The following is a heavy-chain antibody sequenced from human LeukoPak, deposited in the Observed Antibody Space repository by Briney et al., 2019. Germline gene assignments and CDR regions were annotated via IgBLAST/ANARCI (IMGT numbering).Heavy chain of an antibody. CDR3: ARGGWLAFDY. J-gene: IGHJ4*02. Sequence: GGSLRLSCVASGFTFSSYWMTWVRQAPGTGLEWVASIKYDGSEKYYVDSVKGRFTISRDNVKNSLYLQMNSLRADDTAPYYCARGGWLAFDYWGQGTLVTVSS. CDR1: GFTFSSYW. CDR2: IKYDGSEK. V-gene: IGHV3-7*01. D-gene: IGHD3-10*01.